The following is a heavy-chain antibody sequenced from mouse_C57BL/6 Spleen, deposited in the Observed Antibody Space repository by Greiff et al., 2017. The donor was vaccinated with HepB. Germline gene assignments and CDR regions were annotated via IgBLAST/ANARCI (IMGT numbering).Heavy chain of an antibody. CDR2: IYPRSGNT. J-gene: IGHJ2*01. CDR3: ARYDFDGSSYYFDY. CDR1: GYTFTSYG. D-gene: IGHD1-1*01. Sequence: QVQLQQPGAELVKPGASVKLSCKASGYTFTSYGISWVKQRTGQGLEWIGEIYPRSGNTYYNEKFKGKATLTADKSSSTAYMELRSLTSEDSAVYFCARYDFDGSSYYFDYWGQGTTLTVSS. V-gene: IGHV1-81*01.